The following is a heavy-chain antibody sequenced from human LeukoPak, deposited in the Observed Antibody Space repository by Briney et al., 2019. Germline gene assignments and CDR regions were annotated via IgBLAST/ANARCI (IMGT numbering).Heavy chain of an antibody. Sequence: SETLSLTCAVYGGSFSGYYRSWIRQPPGKGLEWIGEINHSGSTNYNPSLKSRVTISVDTSKNQFSLKLSSVTAADTAVYYCARGGYDSSGYYYYYYYYMDVWGKGTTVTVSS. CDR3: ARGGYDSSGYYYYYYYYMDV. V-gene: IGHV4-34*01. D-gene: IGHD3-22*01. CDR2: INHSGST. J-gene: IGHJ6*03. CDR1: GGSFSGYY.